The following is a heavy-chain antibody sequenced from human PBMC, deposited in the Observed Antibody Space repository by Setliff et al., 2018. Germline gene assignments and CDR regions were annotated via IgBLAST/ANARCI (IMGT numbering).Heavy chain of an antibody. CDR1: GGSIISSTYN. Sequence: PSETLSLTCSVSGGSIISSTYNWGWIRQPPGKGLEWIGEINHSGGIDYNPSLKSRVTISVDTSKNQFSLKLMSVTAADTAVYYCATMRNYYETGNYYSSRWFDPWGQGTLVTVSS. V-gene: IGHV4-39*07. J-gene: IGHJ5*02. CDR2: INHSGGI. D-gene: IGHD3-22*01. CDR3: ATMRNYYETGNYYSSRWFDP.